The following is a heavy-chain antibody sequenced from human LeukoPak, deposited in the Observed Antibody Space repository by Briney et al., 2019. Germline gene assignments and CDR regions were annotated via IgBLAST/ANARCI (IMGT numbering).Heavy chain of an antibody. CDR3: ARDLVGYCSSTSCYTVDY. D-gene: IGHD2-2*02. Sequence: GASVKVSCKASGYTFTGYYMHWVRQAPGQGLEWMGWINPNSGGTNYAQKFQGRVTMTRDTSISTAYMELSRLRSDDTAVYYCARDLVGYCSSTSCYTVDYWGQGTLVTVSS. J-gene: IGHJ4*02. CDR1: GYTFTGYY. V-gene: IGHV1-2*02. CDR2: INPNSGGT.